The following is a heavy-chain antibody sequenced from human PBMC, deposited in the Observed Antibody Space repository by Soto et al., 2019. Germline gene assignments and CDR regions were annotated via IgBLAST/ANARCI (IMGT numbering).Heavy chain of an antibody. CDR3: ARLYYYGSGKRFDP. CDR2: IYYSGST. V-gene: IGHV4-59*08. CDR1: GGSISSYY. J-gene: IGHJ5*02. Sequence: SETLSLTCTVSGGSISSYYWSWIRQPPGKGLEWIGYIYYSGSTNYNPSLKSRVTISVDTSKNQFSLKLSSVTAADTAVYYCARLYYYGSGKRFDPWGQGTLVTV. D-gene: IGHD3-10*01.